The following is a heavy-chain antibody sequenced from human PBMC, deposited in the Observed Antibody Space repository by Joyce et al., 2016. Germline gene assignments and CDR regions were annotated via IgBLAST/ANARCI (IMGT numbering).Heavy chain of an antibody. CDR3: ARERNFGDLSFDP. CDR2: MNPISGNT. J-gene: IGHJ5*02. V-gene: IGHV1-8*01. D-gene: IGHD4-17*01. CDR1: GYTFTSYD. Sequence: QVQLVQSGAEVKKPGASVKVSCKASGYTFTSYDINWVRLATGQGLEWMGWMNPISGNTGSAQKFQGRVTMTRNTSISTAYMELSSLRSEDTAVYYCARERNFGDLSFDPWGQGTLVTVSS.